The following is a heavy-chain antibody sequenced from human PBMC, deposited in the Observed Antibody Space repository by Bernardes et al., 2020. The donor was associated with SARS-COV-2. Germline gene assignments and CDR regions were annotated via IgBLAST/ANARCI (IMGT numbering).Heavy chain of an antibody. J-gene: IGHJ4*02. Sequence: ASVKVSCKASGYAFVPYGIGWVGQAPGQGPQLIGWITSYRPNFHYAQNFQGRVAMTTNTSTNTAYLQLNSLKSDDSAICYCARAGGVEWLGHLFDHWGQGSPITVSS. CDR2: ITSYRPNF. V-gene: IGHV1-18*04. CDR3: ARAGGVEWLGHLFDH. CDR1: GYAFVPYG. D-gene: IGHD6-19*01.